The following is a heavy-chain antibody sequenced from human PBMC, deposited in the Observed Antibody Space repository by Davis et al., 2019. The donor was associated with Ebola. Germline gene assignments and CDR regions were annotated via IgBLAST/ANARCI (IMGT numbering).Heavy chain of an antibody. Sequence: GESLKISCAASGFTFSNYWMSWVRQAPGRGLEWVANIQQDGSEKFYVDSVKGRFTISRDNAKNSLYLQMNSLRAEDTAVYYCATSYSGSSTAFDVWGQGTMVTVSS. CDR2: IQQDGSEK. CDR3: ATSYSGSSTAFDV. V-gene: IGHV3-7*01. CDR1: GFTFSNYW. J-gene: IGHJ3*01. D-gene: IGHD6-6*01.